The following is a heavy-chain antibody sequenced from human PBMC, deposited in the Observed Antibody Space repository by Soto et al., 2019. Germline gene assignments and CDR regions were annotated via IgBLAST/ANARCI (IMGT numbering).Heavy chain of an antibody. CDR3: ARRTIPPFYYGSGSFFDY. CDR2: INHSGST. J-gene: IGHJ4*02. CDR1: GGSFSGYY. D-gene: IGHD3-10*01. Sequence: SETLSLTCAVYGGSFSGYYWSWIRQPPGKGLEWIGEINHSGSTNYNPSLKSRVTISVDTSKNQFSLKLSSVTAADTAVYYCARRTIPPFYYGSGSFFDYWGQGTLVTVSS. V-gene: IGHV4-34*01.